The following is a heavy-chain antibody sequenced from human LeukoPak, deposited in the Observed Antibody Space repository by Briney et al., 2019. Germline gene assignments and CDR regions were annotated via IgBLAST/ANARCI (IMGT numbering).Heavy chain of an antibody. D-gene: IGHD5-24*01. V-gene: IGHV4-34*01. J-gene: IGHJ4*02. Sequence: SETLSLTCAVSGGSFSGYYWSWIRRPPGKGLEWIGEMHYSGATNYDPTLKSRVTISADTSKNQFSLKLTSVSAADAAVYFCARGNLDGFYFDFWGRGTLVTVSS. CDR1: GGSFSGYY. CDR2: MHYSGAT. CDR3: ARGNLDGFYFDF.